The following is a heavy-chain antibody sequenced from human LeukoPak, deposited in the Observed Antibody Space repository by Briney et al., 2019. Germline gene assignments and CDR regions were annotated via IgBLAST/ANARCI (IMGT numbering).Heavy chain of an antibody. Sequence: PGGSLRLSCAASGFIFSNYDMHWVRQAPGKGLEWVSSISSSSSYIYYADSVKGRFTISRDNAKNSLFLQMNSLRAEDTAVYYCARVYYYDSSGYYSFFDYWGQGTLVTVSS. V-gene: IGHV3-21*03. D-gene: IGHD3-22*01. CDR1: GFIFSNYD. CDR3: ARVYYYDSSGYYSFFDY. CDR2: ISSSSSYI. J-gene: IGHJ4*02.